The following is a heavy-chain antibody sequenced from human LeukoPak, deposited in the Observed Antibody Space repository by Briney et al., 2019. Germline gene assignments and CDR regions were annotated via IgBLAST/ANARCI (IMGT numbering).Heavy chain of an antibody. CDR3: ARGADSSCYYYRPHLALIYYFDY. V-gene: IGHV4-39*07. D-gene: IGHD3-22*01. Sequence: SETLSLTCTVSGGSISSSSYYWGWIRQPPGKGLEWIGSIHYSGSTNYNPSLKSRVTISVDTSKNQFSLKLSSVTAADTAVYYCARGADSSCYYYRPHLALIYYFDYWGQGTLVTVSS. CDR1: GGSISSSSYY. J-gene: IGHJ4*02. CDR2: IHYSGST.